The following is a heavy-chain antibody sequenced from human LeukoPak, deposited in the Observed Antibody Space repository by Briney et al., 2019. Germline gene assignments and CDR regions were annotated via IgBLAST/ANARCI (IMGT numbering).Heavy chain of an antibody. CDR1: GFTFSSYA. J-gene: IGHJ4*02. D-gene: IGHD3-10*01. V-gene: IGHV3-23*01. Sequence: PGGSLRLSCAASGFTFSSYAMSWVRQAPGKGLEWVSAISGSGGSTYYADSVKGRFTISRDNSKNTLYLQMNSLRAEGTAVYYCAKFGIRPIDVDYWGQGTLVTVSS. CDR2: ISGSGGST. CDR3: AKFGIRPIDVDY.